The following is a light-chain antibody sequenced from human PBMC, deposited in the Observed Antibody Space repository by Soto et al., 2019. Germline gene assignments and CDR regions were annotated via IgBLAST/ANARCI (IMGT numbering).Light chain of an antibody. Sequence: EIVLTQSPATLSLSPGDRATLSCRASQSIRTYLAWYQQKPGQAPRLLIYDASNRATGIPARFSGSGSGTDFTLTISILEPEDFAVYYCQHYGSSPRTFGQGTKVDIK. V-gene: IGKV3-11*01. CDR2: DAS. CDR3: QHYGSSPRT. CDR1: QSIRTY. J-gene: IGKJ1*01.